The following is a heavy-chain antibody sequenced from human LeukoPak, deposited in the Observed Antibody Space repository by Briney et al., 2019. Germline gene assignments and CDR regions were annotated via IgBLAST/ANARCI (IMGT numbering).Heavy chain of an antibody. Sequence: SETLSLTCTVSGGSISSGGYYWSWIRQPPGKGLEWIGYIYHSGSTYYNPSLKSRVTISVDRSKNQFSLKLSSVTAADTAVYYCARAPQQLVRPNFDYWGQGTLVTVSS. CDR2: IYHSGST. CDR3: ARAPQQLVRPNFDY. D-gene: IGHD6-13*01. J-gene: IGHJ4*02. CDR1: GGSISSGGYY. V-gene: IGHV4-30-2*01.